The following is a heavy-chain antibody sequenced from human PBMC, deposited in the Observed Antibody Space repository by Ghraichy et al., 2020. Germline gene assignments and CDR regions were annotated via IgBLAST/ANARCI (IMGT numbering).Heavy chain of an antibody. J-gene: IGHJ6*02. V-gene: IGHV5-51*01. Sequence: GESLNISCKGSGYSFTSYWIGWVRQMPGKGLEWMGIIYPGDSDTRYSPSFQGQVTISADKSISTAYLQWSSLKASDTAMYYCARPLNYGSRKDYYYGMDVWGQGTTVTVSS. D-gene: IGHD3-10*01. CDR1: GYSFTSYW. CDR3: ARPLNYGSRKDYYYGMDV. CDR2: IYPGDSDT.